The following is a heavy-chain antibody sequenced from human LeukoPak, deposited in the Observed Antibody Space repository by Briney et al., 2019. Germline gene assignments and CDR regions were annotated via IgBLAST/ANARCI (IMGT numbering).Heavy chain of an antibody. J-gene: IGHJ4*02. CDR1: GYSFILYG. Sequence: ASVKVSCKTSGYSFILYGISWVRQAPGQGPEWMGWISTSTGDTKYTQKFQGRVTLTTDTSTSTAYMELSSLRSDDTAVYYCARVAYGYLFYWGQGTLVTVSS. V-gene: IGHV1-18*01. D-gene: IGHD3-22*01. CDR2: ISTSTGDT. CDR3: ARVAYGYLFY.